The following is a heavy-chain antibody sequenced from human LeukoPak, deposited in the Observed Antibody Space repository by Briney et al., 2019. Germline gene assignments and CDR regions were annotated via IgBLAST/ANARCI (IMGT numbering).Heavy chain of an antibody. V-gene: IGHV3-66*02. CDR3: ARGFGKAAADVFGGYTVDV. CDR2: IYTGGST. J-gene: IGHJ6*02. Sequence: PGGSLRLSCAASGFTVNSNYMSWVRQAPGKGLEWVSLIYTGGSTYYADSVRGRFTISRDNSKNTLYLQMNSLRPEDTAIYYCARGFGKAAADVFGGYTVDVWGQGTTVTVSS. D-gene: IGHD6-13*01. CDR1: GFTVNSNY.